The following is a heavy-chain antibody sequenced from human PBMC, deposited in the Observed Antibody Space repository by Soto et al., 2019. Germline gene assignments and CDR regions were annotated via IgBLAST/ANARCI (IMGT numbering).Heavy chain of an antibody. D-gene: IGHD6-6*01. CDR2: ISGSGGST. V-gene: IGHV3-23*01. Sequence: GGSLRLSCAASGFTFSSYAMSWVRQAPGKGLEWVSAISGSGGSTYYADSVKGRFTISRDNSKNTLYLQMNSLRAEDTAVYYCAKGEVARHMYGMDVWGQGTTVTVSS. J-gene: IGHJ6*02. CDR3: AKGEVARHMYGMDV. CDR1: GFTFSSYA.